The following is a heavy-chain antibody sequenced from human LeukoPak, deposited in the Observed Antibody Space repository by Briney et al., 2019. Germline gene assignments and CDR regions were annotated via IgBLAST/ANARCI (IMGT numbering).Heavy chain of an antibody. CDR3: ARVIPQGPYYYHGMDV. Sequence: GASVKVSCKASGYTFINYGIIWVRQAPGQELEWMGWISADNGNTNYAQKLQDRVTMTTDTSTSTAYMELRSLRSDDTALYYCARVIPQGPYYYHGMDVWGQGTTVTVSS. CDR1: GYTFINYG. D-gene: IGHD3-16*01. CDR2: ISADNGNT. J-gene: IGHJ6*02. V-gene: IGHV1-18*01.